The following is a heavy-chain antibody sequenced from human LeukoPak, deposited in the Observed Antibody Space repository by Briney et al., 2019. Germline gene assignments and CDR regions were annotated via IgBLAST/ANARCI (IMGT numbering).Heavy chain of an antibody. CDR2: IIPIFGTA. CDR1: GGTFSSYA. Sequence: SVKVSCKASGGTFSSYAISWVRQAPGQGLEWMGGIIPIFGTANYAQKFQGRVTITTDESTSTAYMELSSLRSEDTAVYYCARTDLSGSGFDYWGQGTLVTVPS. J-gene: IGHJ4*02. D-gene: IGHD6-25*01. CDR3: ARTDLSGSGFDY. V-gene: IGHV1-69*05.